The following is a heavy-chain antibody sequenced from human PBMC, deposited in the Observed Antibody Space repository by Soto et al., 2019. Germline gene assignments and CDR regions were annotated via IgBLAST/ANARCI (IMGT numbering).Heavy chain of an antibody. Sequence: PPETLSLTCAVSGSSISSGYYWGWIRQHPGKGLEWIGSIYHSGSTYYNPSLKSRVTISVDTSKNQSSLKLSSVTAADPAVYYWARVSGYYGSGMGLYYYGMDVWGQGTTVTVSS. D-gene: IGHD3-10*01. CDR1: GSSISSGYY. J-gene: IGHJ6*02. CDR2: IYHSGST. V-gene: IGHV4-38-2*01. CDR3: ARVSGYYGSGMGLYYYGMDV.